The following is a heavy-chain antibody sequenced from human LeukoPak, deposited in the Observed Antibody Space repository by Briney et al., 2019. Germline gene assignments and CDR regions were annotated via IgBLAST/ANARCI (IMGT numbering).Heavy chain of an antibody. D-gene: IGHD6-6*01. J-gene: IGHJ4*02. CDR2: IYYSGGT. CDR3: ARFSSSSYFDY. Sequence: SQTLSLTCTVSGGSISSGGYYWSWIRQHPGKGLEWIGYIYYSGGTYYNPSLKSRVTISVDTSKNQFSLKLSSVTAADTAVYYCARFSSSSYFDYWGQGTLVTVSS. V-gene: IGHV4-31*03. CDR1: GGSISSGGYY.